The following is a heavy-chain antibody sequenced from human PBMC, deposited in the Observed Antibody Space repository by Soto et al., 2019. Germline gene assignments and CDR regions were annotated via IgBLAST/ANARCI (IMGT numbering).Heavy chain of an antibody. CDR1: GYTFTVYY. CDR2: INPKSGGT. V-gene: IGHV1-2*02. D-gene: IGHD5-12*01. J-gene: IGHJ4*02. Sequence: ASVKVSCKASGYTFTVYYMHWVRQAPGQGLEWMGWINPKSGGTMYPQKFQGRVTITADESTSTAYMELSSLRSEDTAVYYCARGRLALSYYFDYWGQGTLVTVSS. CDR3: ARGRLALSYYFDY.